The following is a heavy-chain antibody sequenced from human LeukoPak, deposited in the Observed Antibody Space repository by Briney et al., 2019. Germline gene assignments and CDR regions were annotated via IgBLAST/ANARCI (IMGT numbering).Heavy chain of an antibody. CDR2: IKQDGSEK. Sequence: GGSLRLSCAASGFTFSIYWMSWVRQAPGKGLEWVANIKQDGSEKYYVDSVKGRFTISRDNAKNSLYLQMNSLRAEDTAVYYCARDGEPLLWFGELLGPYFDYWGQGTLVTVSS. CDR3: ARDGEPLLWFGELLGPYFDY. V-gene: IGHV3-7*03. J-gene: IGHJ4*02. CDR1: GFTFSIYW. D-gene: IGHD3-10*01.